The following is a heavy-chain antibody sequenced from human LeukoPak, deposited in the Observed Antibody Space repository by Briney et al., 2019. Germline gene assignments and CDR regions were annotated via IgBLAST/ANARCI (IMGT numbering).Heavy chain of an antibody. J-gene: IGHJ3*02. Sequence: SQILSLTCTVSGGSISSGDYYWSWIRQPPGKGLEWIGCIYYSGSTYYNPSLKSRVTISVDTSKNQFSLKLSSVTAADTAVYYCARDAVGCSGGSCSDAFDIWGQGTMVTVSS. D-gene: IGHD2-15*01. CDR3: ARDAVGCSGGSCSDAFDI. CDR2: IYYSGST. CDR1: GGSISSGDYY. V-gene: IGHV4-30-4*01.